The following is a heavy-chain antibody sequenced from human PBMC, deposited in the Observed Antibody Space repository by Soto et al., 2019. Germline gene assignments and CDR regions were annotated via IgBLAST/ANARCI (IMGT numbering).Heavy chain of an antibody. D-gene: IGHD2-15*01. CDR2: ISGNGGNT. Sequence: PGGSLRRSCSGSGFTFSHHSLYWFRQAPGKGLRYVSTISGNGGNTHYAASVRGRFTISRDNSKNTVFLQMSGLGVADSAVYYCVKVSGYCTGGSCFSYFDYWGQGALVTVSS. J-gene: IGHJ4*02. CDR3: VKVSGYCTGGSCFSYFDY. V-gene: IGHV3-64D*06. CDR1: GFTFSHHS.